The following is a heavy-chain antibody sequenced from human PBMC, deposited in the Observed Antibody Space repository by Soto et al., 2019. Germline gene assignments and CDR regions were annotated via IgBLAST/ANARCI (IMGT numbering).Heavy chain of an antibody. CDR1: GFTFSSYG. Sequence: QVQLVESGGGVVQPGRPLRLSCAASGFTFSSYGMHWVRQAPGKGLEWVAVIWYDGSNKYYADSVKGRFTISRDNSKNTLDLQMNSLRAEDTAVYYCARQDYGDYSWYFDLWGRGTLVTVSS. CDR2: IWYDGSNK. V-gene: IGHV3-33*01. D-gene: IGHD4-17*01. CDR3: ARQDYGDYSWYFDL. J-gene: IGHJ2*01.